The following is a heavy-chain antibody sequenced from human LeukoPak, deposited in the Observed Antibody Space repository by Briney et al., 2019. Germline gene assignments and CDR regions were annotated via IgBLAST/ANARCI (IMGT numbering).Heavy chain of an antibody. V-gene: IGHV4-39*01. J-gene: IGHJ4*02. Sequence: SETLSLTCTVSGGSISSSSYYWGWIRQPPGKWLEWIGSIYYSGSTYYNPSLKSRVTISVDTSKNQFSLKLSSVTAADTAVYYCARHGDYDILTGFDYWGQGTLVTVSS. CDR2: IYYSGST. D-gene: IGHD3-9*01. CDR1: GGSISSSSYY. CDR3: ARHGDYDILTGFDY.